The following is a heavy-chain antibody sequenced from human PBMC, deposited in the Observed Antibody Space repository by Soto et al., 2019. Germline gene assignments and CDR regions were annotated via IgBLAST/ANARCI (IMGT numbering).Heavy chain of an antibody. Sequence: QVQLQESDPGLVKPSETLSLICTVSGGSVSSDNYFWGWIRQPPGKGLEWIGYIYYSGSTDYSPSLKSRVTISVDTSKNQFSLRLSSVTAADTAVYYCARDSAYGDYGMDVWGQGTTVTVSS. CDR3: ARDSAYGDYGMDV. CDR1: GGSVSSDNYF. V-gene: IGHV4-61*01. J-gene: IGHJ6*02. CDR2: IYYSGST. D-gene: IGHD4-17*01.